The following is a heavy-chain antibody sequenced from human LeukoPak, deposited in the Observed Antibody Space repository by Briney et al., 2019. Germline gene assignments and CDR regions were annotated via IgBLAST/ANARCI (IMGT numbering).Heavy chain of an antibody. CDR2: IGTADDT. D-gene: IGHD6-13*01. V-gene: IGHV3-13*01. CDR1: GFTFSSYD. Sequence: PGGSLRLSCAASGFTFSSYDMHWVRQATGKGLEWVSGIGTADDTYYPGSVKGRFTISRDNYKDTLYLQMNSLKFDDTAVYYCAKRGQQPQQFAMDVWGQGTTVTVSS. CDR3: AKRGQQPQQFAMDV. J-gene: IGHJ6*02.